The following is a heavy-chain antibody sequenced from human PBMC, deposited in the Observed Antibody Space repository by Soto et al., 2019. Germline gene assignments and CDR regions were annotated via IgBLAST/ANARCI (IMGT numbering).Heavy chain of an antibody. CDR3: ARGGGSDSFDY. J-gene: IGHJ4*02. Sequence: TLSLTCPVSGASITFGGYSWSWIRQTPGKGLEWIGYINHLETTFYNPSFESRLTLSIGRAKNQFSLKLHSMSAADRAVYFCARGGGSDSFDYWGQGILVTVSS. CDR1: GASITFGGYS. V-gene: IGHV4-30-2*01. CDR2: INHLETT. D-gene: IGHD1-26*01.